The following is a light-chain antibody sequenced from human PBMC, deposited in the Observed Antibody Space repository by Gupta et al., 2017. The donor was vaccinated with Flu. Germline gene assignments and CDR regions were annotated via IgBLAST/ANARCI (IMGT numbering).Light chain of an antibody. CDR1: SSDVGRSDY. J-gene: IGLJ1*01. V-gene: IGLV2-14*04. CDR2: DVT. Sequence: SSDVGRSDYVSWYQQHPDKAPKLIIYDVTNRPSGVSSRFSGSKSGNTASLTISGLQAEDETDYYCSSYTSGSTFYVFGTGTKVTVL. CDR3: SSYTSGSTFYV.